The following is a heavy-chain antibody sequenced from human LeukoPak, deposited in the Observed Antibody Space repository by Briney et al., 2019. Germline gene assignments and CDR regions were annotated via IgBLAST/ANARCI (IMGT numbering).Heavy chain of an antibody. CDR1: GFTFDDYG. D-gene: IGHD5-18*01. J-gene: IGHJ5*02. CDR2: INWNGGST. V-gene: IGHV3-20*01. CDR3: ARDMSEKGTGVDKAYYWFDP. Sequence: GGSLRLSCAASGFTFDDYGMSWVRQAPGKGLEWVSGINWNGGSTGYADSVKGRFTISRDNAKNSLYLQMNSLRAEDTALYHCARDMSEKGTGVDKAYYWFDPWGQGTLVTVSS.